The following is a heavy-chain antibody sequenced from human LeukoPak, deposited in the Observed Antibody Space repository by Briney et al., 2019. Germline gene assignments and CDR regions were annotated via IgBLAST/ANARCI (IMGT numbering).Heavy chain of an antibody. D-gene: IGHD3-10*01. J-gene: IGHJ3*02. V-gene: IGHV4-59*01. Sequence: PSGTLSFSCTVSGGSIRRYYWSWIRQPPGQGLEGLGYIYYSGSTNYNPSLKSRVTISVDTSKNQFSLKLSSVTAADTAVYYCARMEEELLYPQAFDIWGQGTMVTVSS. CDR2: IYYSGST. CDR1: GGSIRRYY. CDR3: ARMEEELLYPQAFDI.